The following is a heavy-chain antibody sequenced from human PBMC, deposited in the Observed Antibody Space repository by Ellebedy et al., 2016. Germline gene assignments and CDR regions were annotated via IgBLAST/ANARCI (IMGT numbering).Heavy chain of an antibody. CDR3: AREGSYLDGMDV. V-gene: IGHV3-7*01. Sequence: GESLKISXAASGFTFSSYWMSWVRQAPGKGLEWVANIKQDGSEKYYVDSVKGRFTISRDNAKNSLYLQMNSLRAEDTAVYYCAREGSYLDGMDVWGQGTTVTVSS. CDR1: GFTFSSYW. D-gene: IGHD3-16*02. J-gene: IGHJ6*02. CDR2: IKQDGSEK.